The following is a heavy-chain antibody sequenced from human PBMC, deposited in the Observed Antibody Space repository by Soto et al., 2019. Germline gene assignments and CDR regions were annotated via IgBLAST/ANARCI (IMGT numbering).Heavy chain of an antibody. CDR3: AKDRIGEPPYWYFDL. J-gene: IGHJ2*01. V-gene: IGHV3-23*01. D-gene: IGHD1-26*01. CDR1: GFTFSGYG. Sequence: PGGSLRLSCAASGFTFSGYGMSWVRQAPGKGLEWVSAISVSGGSTYYADSVKGRFTISRDNSKNTLYLQMSSLRAEDTAVYYCAKDRIGEPPYWYFDLWGRGTLVTVSS. CDR2: ISVSGGST.